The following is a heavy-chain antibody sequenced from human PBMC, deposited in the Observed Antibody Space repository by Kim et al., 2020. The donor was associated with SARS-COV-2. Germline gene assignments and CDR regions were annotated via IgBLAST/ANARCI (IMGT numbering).Heavy chain of an antibody. V-gene: IGHV3-30*18. CDR2: ISYDGSNK. CDR1: GFTFSSYG. J-gene: IGHJ6*02. D-gene: IGHD3-10*01. CDR3: AKDLMVRGVIGYYYGMDV. Sequence: GGSLRLSCAASGFTFSSYGMHWVRQAPGKGLEWVAVISYDGSNKYYADSVKGRFTISRDNSKNTLYLQMNSLRAEDTAVHYCAKDLMVRGVIGYYYGMDVWGQGTTVTVSS.